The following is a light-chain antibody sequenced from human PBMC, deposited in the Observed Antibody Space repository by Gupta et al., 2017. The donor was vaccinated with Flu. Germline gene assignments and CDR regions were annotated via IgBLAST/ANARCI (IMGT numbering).Light chain of an antibody. CDR3: HHQEISPFT. Sequence: GPLSLSPGERATLPCRAGESIERNFLVWYHQKPGQPPRVLIYRTPSRAAGVPDRFSGGGSGTDFTLTINSRQAEEYAFFYCHHQEISPFTFGQGTKVEIK. V-gene: IGKV3-20*01. CDR1: ESIERNF. J-gene: IGKJ4*01. CDR2: RTP.